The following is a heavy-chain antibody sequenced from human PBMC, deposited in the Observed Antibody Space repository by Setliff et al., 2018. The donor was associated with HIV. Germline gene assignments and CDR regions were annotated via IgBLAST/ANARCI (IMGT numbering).Heavy chain of an antibody. CDR2: IYTSGST. J-gene: IGHJ5*02. V-gene: IGHV4-4*07. CDR1: GGSISSYY. CDR3: ARLGRPYSGQGWFDP. Sequence: SETLSLTCTVSGGSISSYYWSWIRQPAGKGLEWIGRIYTSGSTNYNPSLKSRVTMSVDTSKNQFFLNLSSVTATDSAVYYCARLGRPYSGQGWFDPWGQGTLVTVSS. D-gene: IGHD5-12*01.